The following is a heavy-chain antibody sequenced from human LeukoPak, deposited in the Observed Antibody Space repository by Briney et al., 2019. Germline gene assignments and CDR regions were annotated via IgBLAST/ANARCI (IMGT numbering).Heavy chain of an antibody. CDR1: GYTFTSYY. CDR2: INPSGGST. CDR3: ARDIGSGYYLLDY. J-gene: IGHJ4*02. D-gene: IGHD3-22*01. Sequence: ASVKVSCKASGYTFTSYYMHWVRQAPGQELEWMGIINPSGGSTSYAQKFQGRVTMTRDTSMSTVYMELSSLRSEDTAVYYCARDIGSGYYLLDYWGQGTLVTVSS. V-gene: IGHV1-46*01.